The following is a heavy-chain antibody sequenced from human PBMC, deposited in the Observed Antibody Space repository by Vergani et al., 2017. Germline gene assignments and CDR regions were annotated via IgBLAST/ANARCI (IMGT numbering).Heavy chain of an antibody. CDR3: ARGGLDYYGSGSSKFDY. D-gene: IGHD3-10*01. CDR1: GGSFSGYY. V-gene: IGHV4-34*01. CDR2: INHSGST. Sequence: QVQLQQWGAGLLKPSETLSLTCAVYGGSFSGYYWSWIRQPPGKGLEWIGEINHSGSTHYNPSLKSRVTISVDTSKNQFSLKLSSVTAADTAVYYCARGGLDYYGSGSSKFDYWGQGTLVTVSS. J-gene: IGHJ4*02.